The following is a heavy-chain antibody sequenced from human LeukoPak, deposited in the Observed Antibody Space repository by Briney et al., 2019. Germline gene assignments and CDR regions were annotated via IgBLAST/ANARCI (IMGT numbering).Heavy chain of an antibody. V-gene: IGHV3-23*01. D-gene: IGHD3-22*01. CDR1: GFSFSNYA. CDR3: AKSSYYDASGYYRDYYFDY. Sequence: GGSLRLSCVPSGFSFSNYAMSWVRQAPGKGLEWVSSISGSGGSTHYADSVKGRFTISRDKTKNTLYLQMNSLRAEDTAVYYCAKSSYYDASGYYRDYYFDYWGQGTLVTVSS. J-gene: IGHJ4*02. CDR2: ISGSGGST.